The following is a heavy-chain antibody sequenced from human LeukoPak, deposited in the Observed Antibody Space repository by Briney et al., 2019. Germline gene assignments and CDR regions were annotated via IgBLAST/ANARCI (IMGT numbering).Heavy chain of an antibody. V-gene: IGHV4-34*01. D-gene: IGHD2-2*01. J-gene: IGHJ5*02. CDR1: GGSFSGYY. CDR3: ARGTVVVPAAANWFDP. Sequence: SETLSLTCAVYGGSFSGYYWSWIRQPPGKGLEWIGEINHSGSTNYNPSLTSRVTISVDTSKNQFSLKLSSVTAADTAVYYCARGTVVVPAAANWFDPWGQGTLVTVSS. CDR2: INHSGST.